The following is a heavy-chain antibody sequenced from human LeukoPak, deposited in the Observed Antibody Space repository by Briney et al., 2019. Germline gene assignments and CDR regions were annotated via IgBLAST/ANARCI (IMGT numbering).Heavy chain of an antibody. V-gene: IGHV4-38-2*02. CDR1: GYSISSGYC. J-gene: IGHJ5*02. CDR2: IYHSGST. CDR3: ARQGGATLQDNWFDP. Sequence: SETLSFNCTGSGYSISSGYCWGWIRQPPGKGLEWIGSIYHSGSTYYNPSLKSRVTISVDTSKNQFSLKLSSVTAADTAVYYCARQGGATLQDNWFDPWGQGTLVTVSS. D-gene: IGHD1-26*01.